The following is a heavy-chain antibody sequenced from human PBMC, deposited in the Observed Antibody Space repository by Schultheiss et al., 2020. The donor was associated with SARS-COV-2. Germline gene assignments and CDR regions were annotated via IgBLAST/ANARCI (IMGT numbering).Heavy chain of an antibody. D-gene: IGHD4-17*01. V-gene: IGHV3-33*03. Sequence: GESLKISCAASGFTFSSYGMHWVRQAPGKGLEWVAVIWYDGSNKYYADSVKGRFTISRDNSKNSLYLQMNSLRTEDTALYYCAKDIGDYGDAVFDYWGQGTLVTVSS. CDR1: GFTFSSYG. J-gene: IGHJ4*02. CDR2: IWYDGSNK. CDR3: AKDIGDYGDAVFDY.